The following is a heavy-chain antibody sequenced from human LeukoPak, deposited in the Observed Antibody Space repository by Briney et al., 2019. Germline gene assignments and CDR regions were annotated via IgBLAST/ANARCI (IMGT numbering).Heavy chain of an antibody. Sequence: PGGSLRLSCAASGFTFSSYWMSWVRQAPGKGLEWVANIKQDGSEKYYVDSVKGRFTISRDNAKNSLYLQMNSLRAEDTAVYYCAREGSVELGLPIDYWGQGTLVTVSS. CDR1: GFTFSSYW. J-gene: IGHJ4*02. CDR3: AREGSVELGLPIDY. CDR2: IKQDGSEK. D-gene: IGHD3-16*01. V-gene: IGHV3-7*01.